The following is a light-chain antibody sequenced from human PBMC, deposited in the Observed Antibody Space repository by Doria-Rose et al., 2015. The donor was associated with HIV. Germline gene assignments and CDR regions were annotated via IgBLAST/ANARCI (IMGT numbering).Light chain of an antibody. V-gene: IGKV4-1*01. J-gene: IGKJ4*01. CDR3: QQYYSSPLT. CDR2: WAS. Sequence: QSVLYSSNNKNYLAWYQQKPGQPPKLLIYWASARESGVPDRFSGSGSATDFTLTISSLQAEDVAIYFCQQYYSSPLTFGGGTKVEIK. CDR1: QSVLYSSNNKNY.